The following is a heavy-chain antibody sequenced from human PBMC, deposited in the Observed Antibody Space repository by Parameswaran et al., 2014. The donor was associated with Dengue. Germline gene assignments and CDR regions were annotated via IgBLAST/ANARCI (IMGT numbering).Heavy chain of an antibody. CDR3: ARRKESGYSSSYVGDYGMDV. Sequence: VRQVPGKGLEWMGIIYPGDSDTRYSPSFQGQVTISADKSISTAYLQWSSLKASDTAMYYCARRKESGYSSSYVGDYGMDVWGQGTTVTVSS. CDR2: IYPGDSDT. J-gene: IGHJ6*02. D-gene: IGHD5-18*01. V-gene: IGHV5-51*01.